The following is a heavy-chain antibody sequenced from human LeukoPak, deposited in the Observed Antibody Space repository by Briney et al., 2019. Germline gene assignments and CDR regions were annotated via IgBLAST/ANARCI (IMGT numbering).Heavy chain of an antibody. CDR1: GFTVSSNY. V-gene: IGHV3-53*01. CDR3: ARDGRFSSGSSNWFDP. D-gene: IGHD6-19*01. Sequence: GGSLRLSCAASGFTVSSNYMSWGRHAPGKGLEWGSVIYSGGSTYYADSVKGRFTISRDNSKNTLYLQMNSLRAEDTAVYYCARDGRFSSGSSNWFDPWGQGTLVTVPS. CDR2: IYSGGST. J-gene: IGHJ5*02.